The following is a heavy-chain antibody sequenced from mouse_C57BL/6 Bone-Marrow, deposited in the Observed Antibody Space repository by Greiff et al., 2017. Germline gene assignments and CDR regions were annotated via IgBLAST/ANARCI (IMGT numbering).Heavy chain of an antibody. Sequence: QVQLQQPGAELVRPGTSVKLSCKASGYTFTSYWMHWVKQRPGQGLEWIGVIDPSDSYTNYNQKFKGKATLTVDTSSSTAYMQLSSLTSEDSAVYYCARYDYDEFAYWGQGTLVTVSA. CDR1: GYTFTSYW. CDR2: IDPSDSYT. CDR3: ARYDYDEFAY. J-gene: IGHJ3*01. V-gene: IGHV1-59*01. D-gene: IGHD2-4*01.